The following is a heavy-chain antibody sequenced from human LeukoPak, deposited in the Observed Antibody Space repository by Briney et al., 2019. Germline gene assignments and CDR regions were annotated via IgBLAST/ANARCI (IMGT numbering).Heavy chain of an antibody. V-gene: IGHV1-69*05. CDR3: ARDSSHDSSGLIFDY. J-gene: IGHJ4*02. D-gene: IGHD3-22*01. CDR2: IIPIFGTA. CDR1: GGTFSRYA. Sequence: GASVKVSCKASGGTFSRYAISWVRQAPGQGLEWMGGIIPIFGTANYAQKFQGRVTITTDESTSTAYMQLSSLRSEDTAVYYCARDSSHDSSGLIFDYWGQGTLVTVSS.